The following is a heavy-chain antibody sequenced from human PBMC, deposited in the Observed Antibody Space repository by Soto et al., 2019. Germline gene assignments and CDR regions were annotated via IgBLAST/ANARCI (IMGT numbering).Heavy chain of an antibody. CDR1: GYTFTSYA. J-gene: IGHJ4*02. V-gene: IGHV1-3*01. CDR3: ARDLRYGYGYYFDY. D-gene: IGHD5-18*01. Sequence: ASVKVSCKASGYTFTSYAMHWVRQAPGQRLEWMGWINAGNGNTKYSQKFQGRVTITRDTSASTAYMELSSLRSEDTAVYYCARDLRYGYGYYFDYWGQGTLVTVSS. CDR2: INAGNGNT.